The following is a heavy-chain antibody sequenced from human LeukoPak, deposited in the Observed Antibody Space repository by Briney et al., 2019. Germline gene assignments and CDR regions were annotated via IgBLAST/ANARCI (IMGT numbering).Heavy chain of an antibody. CDR3: ARHGGTYDDSFDI. CDR1: GGSISSYF. V-gene: IGHV4-59*08. J-gene: IGHJ3*02. D-gene: IGHD1-26*01. CDR2: IYYSGST. Sequence: SETLSLTCTVSGGSISSYFWSWIRQPPGKGLEWIGYIYYSGSTNYNPSLKSRVTISVDTSKNQFSLKVSSVTAADTAVYYCARHGGTYDDSFDIWGQGIMVTVSS.